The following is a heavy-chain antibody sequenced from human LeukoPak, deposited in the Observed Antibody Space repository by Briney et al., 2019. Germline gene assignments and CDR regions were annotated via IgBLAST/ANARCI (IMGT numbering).Heavy chain of an antibody. CDR1: GFTFSNHA. CDR3: AKRVVGAAIDY. CDR2: ISADAVDT. D-gene: IGHD1-26*01. J-gene: IGHJ4*02. V-gene: IGHV3-23*01. Sequence: GGSLRLSCVASGFTFSNHAMTWVRQAPGKGLEWVSAISADAVDTFYAPSVKGRFTISRDNSKNTMYLQINSLRAEDTAIYYCAKRVVGAAIDYWGQGTLVTVSS.